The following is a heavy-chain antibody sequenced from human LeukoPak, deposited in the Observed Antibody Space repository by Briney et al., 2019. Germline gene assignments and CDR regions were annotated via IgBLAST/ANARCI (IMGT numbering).Heavy chain of an antibody. CDR2: IRSSGDTI. CDR3: AKDYGDGYNQGYFDY. CDR1: GFTLSSYE. Sequence: GGSLRLSCAASGFTLSSYEMNWVRQAPGKGLEWVSCIRSSGDTIYYADSVKGRFTISRDNSKNTLYLQMNSLRAEDTAVYYCAKDYGDGYNQGYFDYWGQGTLVTVSS. J-gene: IGHJ4*02. D-gene: IGHD5-24*01. V-gene: IGHV3-48*03.